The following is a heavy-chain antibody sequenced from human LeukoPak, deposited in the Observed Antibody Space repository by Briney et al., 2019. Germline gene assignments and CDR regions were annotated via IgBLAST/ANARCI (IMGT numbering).Heavy chain of an antibody. CDR2: IKQDGSEK. V-gene: IGHV3-7*01. CDR1: GFSVSSNY. J-gene: IGHJ3*02. Sequence: GGSLRLSCAASGFSVSSNYMSWVRQAPGKGLEWVANIKQDGSEKYYVDSVKGRFTISRDNAKNSLYLQMNSLRAEDTAVYYCAREPAVAGTKSAFDIWGQGTMVTVSS. D-gene: IGHD6-19*01. CDR3: AREPAVAGTKSAFDI.